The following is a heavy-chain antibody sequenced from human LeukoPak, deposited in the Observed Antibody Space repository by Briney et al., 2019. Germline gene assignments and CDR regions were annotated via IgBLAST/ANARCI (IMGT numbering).Heavy chain of an antibody. CDR3: ARVSLASIAARPYYYYGMDV. Sequence: GGSLRLSCAASGFTFSSYSMNWVRQAPGKGLEWVSYISSSSSTIYYADSVKGRFTISRDNAKNSLYLQMNSLRAEDTAVYYCARVSLASIAARPYYYYGMDVWGQGTTVTVSS. D-gene: IGHD6-6*01. CDR1: GFTFSSYS. CDR2: ISSSSSTI. V-gene: IGHV3-48*01. J-gene: IGHJ6*02.